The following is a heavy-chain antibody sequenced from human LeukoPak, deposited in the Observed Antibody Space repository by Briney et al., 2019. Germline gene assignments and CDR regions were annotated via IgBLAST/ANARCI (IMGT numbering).Heavy chain of an antibody. J-gene: IGHJ4*02. D-gene: IGHD3-10*01. CDR2: ISSSSSYI. V-gene: IGHV3-21*01. CDR3: ARDQDYYGSGSYFDY. Sequence: PGGSLRLSCAASGFTFSSYSMNWVRQAPGKGLEWVSSISSSSSYIYYVDSVKGRFTISRDNAKNSLYLQMNSLRAEDTAVYYCARDQDYYGSGSYFDYWGQGTLVTVSS. CDR1: GFTFSSYS.